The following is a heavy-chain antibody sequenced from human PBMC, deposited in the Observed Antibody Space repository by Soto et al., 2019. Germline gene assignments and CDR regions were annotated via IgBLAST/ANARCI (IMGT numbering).Heavy chain of an antibody. J-gene: IGHJ5*02. Sequence: QVQLVESGGGVVQPGRSLRLSCAASGFIFSKYGMHWVRQAPGKGLEWVANIWYDGSKKFYADSVRGRFSISRDNSKNMLYLEMNSLRAEDTALYYCARDDDTSGHYSYSWFDPWGQGTLVTVSS. D-gene: IGHD3-22*01. V-gene: IGHV3-33*01. CDR3: ARDDDTSGHYSYSWFDP. CDR1: GFIFSKYG. CDR2: IWYDGSKK.